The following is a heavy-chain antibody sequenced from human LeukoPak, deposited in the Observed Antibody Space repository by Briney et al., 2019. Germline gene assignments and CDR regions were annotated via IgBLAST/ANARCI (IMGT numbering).Heavy chain of an antibody. D-gene: IGHD3-22*01. CDR1: GGSISSSSYY. CDR2: IYYSGST. J-gene: IGHJ4*02. V-gene: IGHV4-39*01. CDR3: ARQRGLYYYDSSGYWDY. Sequence: SETLSLTCTVSGGSISSSSYYWGWIRQPPGKGLEWIGSIYYSGSTYYNPSLKSRVTISVDTSKNQFSLKLSFVTAADTAVYYCARQRGLYYYDSSGYWDYWGQGTLVTVSS.